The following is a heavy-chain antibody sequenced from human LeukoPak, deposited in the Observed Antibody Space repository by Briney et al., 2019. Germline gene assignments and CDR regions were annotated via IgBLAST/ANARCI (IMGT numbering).Heavy chain of an antibody. V-gene: IGHV3-21*01. CDR3: ARPARAYCGGDCPIDY. Sequence: GSLSLSCAASGFTFSGYSMNWVRQAPGKGLEWVSSISSSSTYIYYADSVKGRFTISRDNAKNSLYLQMNSLRAEDTAVYYCARPARAYCGGDCPIDYWGQGTLVTVSS. CDR1: GFTFSGYS. D-gene: IGHD2-21*01. J-gene: IGHJ4*02. CDR2: ISSSSTYI.